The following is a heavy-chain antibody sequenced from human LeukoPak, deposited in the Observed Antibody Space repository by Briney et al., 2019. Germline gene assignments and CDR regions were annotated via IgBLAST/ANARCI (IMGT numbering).Heavy chain of an antibody. CDR3: ARQPDYGDMDY. J-gene: IGHJ4*02. CDR1: GSIFTSYW. D-gene: IGHD4-17*01. Sequence: TGASLEISCQGSGSIFTSYWIGWVRQLPGKGLEWRGIFYPGDSDTRYSPSFQGQVTISADKSISTAYLQWSSLKASDTAMYYCARQPDYGDMDYWGQGTLVTVSS. CDR2: FYPGDSDT. V-gene: IGHV5-51*01.